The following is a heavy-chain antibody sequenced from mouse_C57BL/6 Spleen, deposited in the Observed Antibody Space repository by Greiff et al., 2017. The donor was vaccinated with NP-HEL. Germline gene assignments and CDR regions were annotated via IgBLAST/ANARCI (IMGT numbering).Heavy chain of an antibody. CDR2: INPGSGST. J-gene: IGHJ2*01. Sequence: QVHVKQSGAELAKPGASVKLSCKASGYTFTTYWMHWVKQRPGQGLEWIGYINPGSGSTKYTQNFKDKATLTADKSSSTAYMQLSSLTYEDSAVYYCAILSPLDNWGQGTTLTVSS. CDR3: AILSPLDN. CDR1: GYTFTTYW. V-gene: IGHV1-7*01.